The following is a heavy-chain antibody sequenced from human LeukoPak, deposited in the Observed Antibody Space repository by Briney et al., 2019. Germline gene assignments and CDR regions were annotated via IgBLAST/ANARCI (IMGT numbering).Heavy chain of an antibody. CDR2: IYYSGST. CDR1: GGSISSYY. CDR3: ARDIRDTGIAVAGTGY. V-gene: IGHV4-59*01. D-gene: IGHD6-19*01. J-gene: IGHJ4*02. Sequence: PSETLSLTCTVPGGSISSYYWSWIRQPPGKGLEWIGYIYYSGSTNYNPSLKSRVTISVDTSKNQFSLKLSSVTAADTAVYYCARDIRDTGIAVAGTGYWGQGTLVTVSS.